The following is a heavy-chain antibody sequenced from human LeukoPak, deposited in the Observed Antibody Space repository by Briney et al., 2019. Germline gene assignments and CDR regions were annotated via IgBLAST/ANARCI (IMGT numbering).Heavy chain of an antibody. CDR1: GFTFSSYE. CDR2: SSRSGSTI. D-gene: IGHD3-9*01. J-gene: IGHJ4*02. V-gene: IGHV3-48*03. CDR3: ARDRGQLVIPFFFDY. Sequence: GGSLRLSCAASGFTFSSYEMNWVRQAPGKGLEWVSYSSRSGSTIYYADSVKGRFTISRDNAKNSPFLQMSSLRDEDTAVYYCARDRGQLVIPFFFDYWGQGILVTVSS.